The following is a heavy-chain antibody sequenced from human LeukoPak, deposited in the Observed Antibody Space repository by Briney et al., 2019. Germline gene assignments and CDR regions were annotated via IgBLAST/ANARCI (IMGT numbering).Heavy chain of an antibody. CDR3: ARDYYDSRGEAVDI. Sequence: KPSETLSLTCTVSGGSISSHYWSWIRQPPGKGLEWIGYIYYSGNTNYNPALKSRLTISVDTSKNQFSLKLTSVTAADTAVYYCARDYYDSRGEAVDIWGQGTMVTVSS. CDR1: GGSISSHY. CDR2: IYYSGNT. V-gene: IGHV4-59*11. D-gene: IGHD3-22*01. J-gene: IGHJ3*02.